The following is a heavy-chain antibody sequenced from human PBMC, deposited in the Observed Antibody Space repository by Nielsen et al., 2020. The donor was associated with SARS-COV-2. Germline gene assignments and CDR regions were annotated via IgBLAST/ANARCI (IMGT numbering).Heavy chain of an antibody. CDR3: AKDKYQLLNYGMDV. D-gene: IGHD2-2*01. J-gene: IGHJ6*02. V-gene: IGHV3-20*04. CDR1: GFTFDDYG. Sequence: GGSLRLSCAASGFTFDDYGMSWVRQAPGKGLEWVSGINWNGGSTGYADSVKGRFTISRDNAKNSLHLQMNSLRAEDTAVYYCAKDKYQLLNYGMDVWGQGTTVTVSS. CDR2: INWNGGST.